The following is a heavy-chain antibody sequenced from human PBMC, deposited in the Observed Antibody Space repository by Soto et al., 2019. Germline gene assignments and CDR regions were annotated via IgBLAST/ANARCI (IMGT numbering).Heavy chain of an antibody. CDR3: ATQVRGVDPYYYGMDV. V-gene: IGHV1-69*01. CDR1: GGTFGSYA. Sequence: QVQLVQSGAEVKKPGSSVKVSCKASGGTFGSYAISWVRQAPGQGLEWMGGIIPIFGTANYAQKFQGRVTITADESTSTAYMELSSLRSEDTAVYYCATQVRGVDPYYYGMDVWGQGTTVTVSS. CDR2: IIPIFGTA. D-gene: IGHD3-10*01. J-gene: IGHJ6*02.